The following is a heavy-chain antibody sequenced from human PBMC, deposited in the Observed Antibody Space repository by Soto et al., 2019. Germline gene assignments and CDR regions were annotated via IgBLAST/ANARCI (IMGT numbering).Heavy chain of an antibody. CDR1: GFTFSSYA. CDR2: ISGSGGST. D-gene: IGHD3-10*01. CDR3: AKVGVRGVPSYFSMDV. Sequence: EVQLLESGGGLVQPGGSLRLSCAASGFTFSSYAMSWVRQAPGKGLEWVSAISGSGGSTYYADSVRGRFTISRDNSKNTLFLQLNAVRAADTAVYYCAKVGVRGVPSYFSMDVWGQGTTITVSS. V-gene: IGHV3-23*01. J-gene: IGHJ6*02.